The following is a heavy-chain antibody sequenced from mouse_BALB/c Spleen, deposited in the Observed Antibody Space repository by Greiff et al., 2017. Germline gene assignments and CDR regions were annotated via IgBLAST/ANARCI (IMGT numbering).Heavy chain of an antibody. CDR2: IDPANGNT. CDR1: GFNIKDTY. CDR3: ARCEGLLRDYFDY. D-gene: IGHD2-3*01. Sequence: EVQLQQSGAELVKPGASVKLSCTASGFNIKDTYMHWVKQRPEQGLEWIGRIDPANGNTKYDPKFQGKATITADTSSNTAYLQLSSLTSEDTAVYYCARCEGLLRDYFDYWGQGTTLTVSS. V-gene: IGHV14-3*02. J-gene: IGHJ2*01.